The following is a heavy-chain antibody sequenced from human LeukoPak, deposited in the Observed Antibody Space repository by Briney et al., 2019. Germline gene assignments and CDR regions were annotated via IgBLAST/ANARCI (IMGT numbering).Heavy chain of an antibody. D-gene: IGHD3-10*01. V-gene: IGHV3-21*04. J-gene: IGHJ4*02. CDR3: AKGSRGVITPLL. CDR1: GFTFSNYN. CDR2: ITSSSTYI. Sequence: GGSLRLSCAASGFTFSNYNMNWVRQAPGKGLGWVSSITSSSTYIYYADSVKGRFTISRDNSKNTLYLQMNSLRAEDTAVYYCAKGSRGVITPLLWGQGTLVTVSS.